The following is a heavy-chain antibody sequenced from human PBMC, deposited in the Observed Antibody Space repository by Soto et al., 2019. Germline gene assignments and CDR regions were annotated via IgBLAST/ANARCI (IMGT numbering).Heavy chain of an antibody. CDR1: GGTVCSYG. Sequence: GGALRRSGAGSGGTVCSYGRQWVRQAPGKGLEWVAVISYDGSNKYYADSVKGRFTISRDNSKNTLYLQMNSLRAEDTAVYYCAKDASGYDSDAFDIWGQGTMVTVSS. CDR3: AKDASGYDSDAFDI. V-gene: IGHV3-30*18. D-gene: IGHD5-12*01. J-gene: IGHJ3*02. CDR2: ISYDGSNK.